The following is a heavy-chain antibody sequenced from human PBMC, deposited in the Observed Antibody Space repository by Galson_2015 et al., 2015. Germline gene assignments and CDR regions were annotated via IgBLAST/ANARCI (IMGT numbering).Heavy chain of an antibody. CDR2: INPSDGIT. V-gene: IGHV1-46*01. J-gene: IGHJ4*02. D-gene: IGHD4-11*01. CDR1: GYTFTTIDY. CDR3: ARAADQYFDY. Sequence: SVKVSCKAFGYTFTTIDYMHWVRQAPGQGLEWMGIINPSDGITNYTQKFQGRVTMTRDTSTSTVYIEVISLRSEDTAVYYCARAADQYFDYWGQGTPVTVSS.